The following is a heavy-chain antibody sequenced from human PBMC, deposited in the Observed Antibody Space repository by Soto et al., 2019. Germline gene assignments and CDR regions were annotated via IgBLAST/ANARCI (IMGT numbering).Heavy chain of an antibody. CDR2: IYYSGST. J-gene: IGHJ4*02. Sequence: SETLSLTSPVSGGSISSSSYYWGWIRQPPGKGLEWIGSIYYSGSTYYNPSLKSRVTISVDTSKNQFSLKLSSVTAADTAVYYCASFGVVIDDFDYWGQGTLVTVSS. D-gene: IGHD3-3*01. CDR1: GGSISSSSYY. CDR3: ASFGVVIDDFDY. V-gene: IGHV4-39*01.